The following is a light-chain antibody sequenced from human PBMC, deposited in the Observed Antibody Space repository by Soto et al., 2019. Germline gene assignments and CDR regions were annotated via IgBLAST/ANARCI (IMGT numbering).Light chain of an antibody. CDR3: QSYDSSLSGPWV. J-gene: IGLJ3*02. Sequence: QLVLTQPPSVSGAPGQRVTISCTGSSSNIGAGYDVHWYQQLPGTAPKLLIYGNSNRPSGVPDRFSGSKSGTSASLAITGLQAEDEADYYCQSYDSSLSGPWVFGGGTKVTVL. V-gene: IGLV1-40*01. CDR2: GNS. CDR1: SSNIGAGYD.